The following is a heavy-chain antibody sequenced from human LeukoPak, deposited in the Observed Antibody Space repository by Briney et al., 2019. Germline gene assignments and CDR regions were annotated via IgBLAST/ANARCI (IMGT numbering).Heavy chain of an antibody. CDR3: AREEFYY. CDR1: GGSFSGYY. CDR2: INHSGTT. J-gene: IGHJ4*02. Sequence: SETLSLTCAVYGGSFSGYYWSWIRQSPGKGLEWIGEINHSGTTNYNPSLQSRVTMSVDTSKNQFFLRLSSVSAADTAVYYCAREEFYYWGQGILDTVS. V-gene: IGHV4-34*01.